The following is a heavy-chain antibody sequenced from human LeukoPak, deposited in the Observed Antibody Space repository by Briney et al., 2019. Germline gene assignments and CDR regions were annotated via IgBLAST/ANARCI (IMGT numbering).Heavy chain of an antibody. V-gene: IGHV4-39*01. CDR3: ARHRYDFWSGYYDWFDP. Sequence: PSETLSLTCTVSGGSISSSSYYWGWIRQPPGKGLEWIGSIYYSGNTYYNPSLKSRVTISVDTSKNQFSLKLSSVTAADTAVYYCARHRYDFWSGYYDWFDPWGQGTLVTVSS. J-gene: IGHJ5*02. CDR2: IYYSGNT. D-gene: IGHD3-3*01. CDR1: GGSISSSSYY.